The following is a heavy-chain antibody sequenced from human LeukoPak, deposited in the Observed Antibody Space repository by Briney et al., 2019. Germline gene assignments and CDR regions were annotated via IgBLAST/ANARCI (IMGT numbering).Heavy chain of an antibody. V-gene: IGHV4-34*12. CDR2: IIHSGST. CDR1: VGSSTGHY. Sequence: KLSGTLSLTSVDHVGSSTGHYWSRIRPPPRKGLEWIAEIIHSGSTNYNPSLKRRVAISSHKSTNQTCLNLSSVTAAATTLHCSTRYGSGSYYKPPNFDYWGQGTLVTVSS. J-gene: IGHJ4*02. CDR3: TRYGSGSYYKPPNFDY. D-gene: IGHD3-10*01.